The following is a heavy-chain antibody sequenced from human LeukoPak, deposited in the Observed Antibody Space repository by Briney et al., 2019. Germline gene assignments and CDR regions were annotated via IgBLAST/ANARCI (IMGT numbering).Heavy chain of an antibody. CDR3: ARDQDYGSGRFDY. CDR1: GVSISSYY. J-gene: IGHJ4*02. D-gene: IGHD3-10*01. Sequence: KPSETLCLTCTVSGVSISSYYWSWIRQPAGRGLEWIGRIYTSGSTNYNPSLKSRVTMSVDTSKNQFSLKLSSVTAADTAVYYCARDQDYGSGRFDYWGQGTLVTVSS. V-gene: IGHV4-4*07. CDR2: IYTSGST.